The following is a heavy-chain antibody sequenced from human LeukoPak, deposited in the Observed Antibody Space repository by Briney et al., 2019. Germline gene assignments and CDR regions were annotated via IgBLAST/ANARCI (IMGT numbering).Heavy chain of an antibody. CDR3: EKDSATITGSYSYTWSDF. V-gene: IGHV3-43*02. D-gene: IGHD3-16*01. J-gene: IGHJ5*01. CDR1: GFTCNDCA. Sequence: GGSLSFSCTASGFTCNDCAVHWVRQAPGKGLQWVSLISGDGGSTFYADSVRGRFTISRDNSKNSLYLQMSGLRNEDTAIYYCEKDSATITGSYSYTWSDFWGQASLVTVSS. CDR2: ISGDGGST.